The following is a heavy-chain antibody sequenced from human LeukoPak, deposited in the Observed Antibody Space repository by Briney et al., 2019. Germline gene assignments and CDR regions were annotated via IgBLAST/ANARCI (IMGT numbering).Heavy chain of an antibody. CDR1: GYTFNLYG. V-gene: IGHV1-46*02. D-gene: IGHD1-26*01. J-gene: IGHJ5*02. CDR2: INPSGGST. CDR3: ARGGVSWFDP. Sequence: ASVKVSCKAFGYTFNLYGINWVRQAPGQGLEWMGIINPSGGSTSYAQKFQGRVTMTRDTSTSTVYMELSSLRSEDTAVYYCARGGVSWFDPWGQGTLVTVSS.